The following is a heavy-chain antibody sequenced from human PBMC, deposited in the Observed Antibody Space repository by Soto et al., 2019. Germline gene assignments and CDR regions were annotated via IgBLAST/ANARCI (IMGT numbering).Heavy chain of an antibody. CDR1: GYTFTSYG. V-gene: IGHV1-18*01. CDR3: ARDDGGYCSGGSCYDGFDAFDI. CDR2: ISAYNGNT. Sequence: EASVKVSCKASGYTFTSYGISWVRQAPGQGLEWMGWISAYNGNTNYAQKLQGRVTMTTDTSTSTAYMELRSLRSDDTAVYYCARDDGGYCSGGSCYDGFDAFDIWGQGTMVTVSS. J-gene: IGHJ3*02. D-gene: IGHD2-15*01.